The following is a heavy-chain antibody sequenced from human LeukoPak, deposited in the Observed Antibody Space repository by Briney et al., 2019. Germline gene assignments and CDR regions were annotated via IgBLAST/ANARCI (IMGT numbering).Heavy chain of an antibody. D-gene: IGHD3-22*01. CDR1: GGSISSYY. CDR2: IYYSGST. Sequence: SETLSLTCTVSGGSISSYYWSWMRQPPGKGREGIGYIYYSGSTNYNPSLKRRVTISVDTSKNQFSLKLSSVTAAATAVYYCARAASMIVVVTAAAFDIWGQGTMVTVSS. J-gene: IGHJ3*02. CDR3: ARAASMIVVVTAAAFDI. V-gene: IGHV4-59*01.